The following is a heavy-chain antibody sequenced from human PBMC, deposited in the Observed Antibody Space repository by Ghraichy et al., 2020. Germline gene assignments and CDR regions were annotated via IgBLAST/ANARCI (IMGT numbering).Heavy chain of an antibody. CDR2: ISAYNGNT. J-gene: IGHJ6*02. CDR3: AREPGAGYSGSYNYYYYGMDV. CDR1: GYTFTSYG. D-gene: IGHD1-26*01. Sequence: ASVKVSCKASGYTFTSYGISWVRQAPGQGLEWMGWISAYNGNTNYAQKLQGRVTMTTDTSTSTAYMELRSLRSDDTAVYYCAREPGAGYSGSYNYYYYGMDVWGQGTTVTVSS. V-gene: IGHV1-18*01.